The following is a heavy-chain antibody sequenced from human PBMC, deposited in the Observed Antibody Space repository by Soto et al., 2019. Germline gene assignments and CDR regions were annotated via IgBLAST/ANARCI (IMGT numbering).Heavy chain of an antibody. CDR2: IIPLHNTS. D-gene: IGHD1-20*01. CDR3: AIWSNWNPLYYRGMDV. J-gene: IGHJ6*02. Sequence: QVQLLQSGAEVKKPGSSVKVSCKVSAGAFTNYSLNWVRHAPGQGLEWLGGIIPLHNTSNYSLKLLGRGSVTADISSNTVYMHLSGLTSDDTATYYCAIWSNWNPLYYRGMDVWGQGTTVTVSS. CDR1: AGAFTNYS. V-gene: IGHV1-69*06.